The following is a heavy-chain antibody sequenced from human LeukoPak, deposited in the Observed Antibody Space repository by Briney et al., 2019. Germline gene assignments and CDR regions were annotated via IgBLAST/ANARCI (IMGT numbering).Heavy chain of an antibody. CDR1: GFTFSSYG. CDR2: IWYDGSNK. CDR3: AKDLWGFGYCSSTSCYYFDY. V-gene: IGHV3-30*02. J-gene: IGHJ4*02. Sequence: QSGGSLRLSCAASGFTFSSYGMHWVRQAPGKGLEWVAVIWYDGSNKYYADSVKGRFTISRDNSKNTLYLQMNSLRAEDTAVYYCAKDLWGFGYCSSTSCYYFDYWGQGTLVTVSS. D-gene: IGHD2-2*03.